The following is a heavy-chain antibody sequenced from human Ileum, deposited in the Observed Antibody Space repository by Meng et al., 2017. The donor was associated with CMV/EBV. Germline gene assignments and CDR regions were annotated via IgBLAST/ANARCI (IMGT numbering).Heavy chain of an antibody. V-gene: IGHV3-23*01. Sequence: GGSLRLSCAASGFIFSTYGMNWVRQAPGKGLEWVSSISGSGGSTYHADSVKGRFTISRDNSKNTLYLQMNSLRAEDTAVYYCASGLFYYGLDFWGQGTTVTVSS. J-gene: IGHJ6*02. D-gene: IGHD1-26*01. CDR1: GFIFSTYG. CDR3: ASGLFYYGLDF. CDR2: ISGSGGST.